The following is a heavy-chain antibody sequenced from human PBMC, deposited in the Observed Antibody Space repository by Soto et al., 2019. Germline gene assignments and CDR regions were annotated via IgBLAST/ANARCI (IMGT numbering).Heavy chain of an antibody. D-gene: IGHD3-22*01. V-gene: IGHV4-61*01. CDR2: IYYSGST. J-gene: IGHJ3*02. CDR1: GGSVSSGSYY. CDR3: ARIPAGIVVVMAAFDI. Sequence: QVQLQESGPGLVKPSETLSLTCTVSGGSVSSGSYYWSWIRQPPGKGLEWIGYIYYSGSTNYNPSLKSRVTISVDTSKNQFSLKLSSVTAADTAVYYCARIPAGIVVVMAAFDIWGQGTMVTVSS.